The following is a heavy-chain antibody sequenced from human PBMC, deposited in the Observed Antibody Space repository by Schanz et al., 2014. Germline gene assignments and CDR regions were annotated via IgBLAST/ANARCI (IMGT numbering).Heavy chain of an antibody. D-gene: IGHD3-10*01. CDR3: ARVLIATYHYNSPGAFDI. J-gene: IGHJ3*02. V-gene: IGHV1-18*01. CDR2: INAHTGNT. Sequence: QLMQSGSEVRKPGASVKVSCKASGYIFGSHGMTWVRQAPGQGPELMGWINAHTGNTQYAQKFQGRVNMTRDTVTTTVHLELTRLRTDDTAIYYCARVLIATYHYNSPGAFDIWGQGTIVTVSS. CDR1: GYIFGSHG.